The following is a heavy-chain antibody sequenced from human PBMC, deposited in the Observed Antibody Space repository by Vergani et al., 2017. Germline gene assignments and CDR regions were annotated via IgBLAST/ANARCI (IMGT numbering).Heavy chain of an antibody. CDR1: GFTFSSYA. CDR2: ISYDGSNK. CDR3: ARLIVVVPAPQGYGMDV. V-gene: IGHV3-30-3*01. D-gene: IGHD2-2*01. Sequence: QVQLVESGGGVVQPGRSLRLSCAASGFTFSSYAMHWVRQAPGKGLEWVAVISYDGSNKYYADSVKGRFTISRDNSKNTLYLQMNSLRAEDTAVYYCARLIVVVPAPQGYGMDVWGQGTTVTVSS. J-gene: IGHJ6*02.